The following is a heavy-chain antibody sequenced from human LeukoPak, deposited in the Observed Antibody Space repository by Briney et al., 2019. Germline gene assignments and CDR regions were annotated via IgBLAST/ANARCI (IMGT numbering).Heavy chain of an antibody. J-gene: IGHJ6*03. CDR2: INHSGRT. CDR3: TRPWQRRYYMDV. CDR1: GESFSGYY. V-gene: IGHV4-34*01. Sequence: SETLSLTCAVYGESFSGYYWTWVRQPPGKGLEWIGDINHSGRTTYNPSLKSRVIVSVDTSKNLFSLNLTSVTAADTAVYYCTRPWQRRYYMDVWGKGTTVAVSS.